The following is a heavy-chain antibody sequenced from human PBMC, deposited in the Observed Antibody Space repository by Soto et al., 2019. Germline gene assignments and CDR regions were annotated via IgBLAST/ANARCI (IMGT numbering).Heavy chain of an antibody. CDR1: GGTFSSYA. D-gene: IGHD2-2*01. V-gene: IGHV1-69*01. CDR2: IIPIFGTA. Sequence: QVQLVQSGAEVKKPGSSVKVSCKASGGTFSSYAISWVRQAPGQGLEWMGGIIPIFGTANYAQKFQGRVTITADEATSTAYMELSSLRSEDTAVYYCARWYCSSTSCRAHIDGYFDLWGRGTLVTVSS. CDR3: ARWYCSSTSCRAHIDGYFDL. J-gene: IGHJ2*01.